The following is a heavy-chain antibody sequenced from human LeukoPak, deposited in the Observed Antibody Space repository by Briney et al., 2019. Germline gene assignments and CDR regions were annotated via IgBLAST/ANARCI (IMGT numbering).Heavy chain of an antibody. D-gene: IGHD2-15*01. Sequence: GGSLRLSCAASGFTFSTYWMNWVRQAPGKGLEWVANIKQDGSEKYYVDSVKGRFTISRDNAKKSLYLQMNSLRAEDTAVYYCTSLSDCSGGNCGDYWGQGTLVTDSS. CDR3: TSLSDCSGGNCGDY. CDR2: IKQDGSEK. CDR1: GFTFSTYW. V-gene: IGHV3-7*01. J-gene: IGHJ4*02.